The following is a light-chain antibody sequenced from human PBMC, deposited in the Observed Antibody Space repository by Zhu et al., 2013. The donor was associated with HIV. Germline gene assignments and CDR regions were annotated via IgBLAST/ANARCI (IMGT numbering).Light chain of an antibody. CDR1: SSDFGGYNY. Sequence: QSALTQPRSVSGSPGQSVTISCTGTSSDFGGYNYVSWYQEHPGKAPKLMIYDVSKRPSGVPDRFSGSKSGNTASLTISGLQAEDEADYYCNSHRSGTTLVLFGGGTKVTVL. V-gene: IGLV2-11*01. CDR3: NSHRSGTTLVL. J-gene: IGLJ2*01. CDR2: DVS.